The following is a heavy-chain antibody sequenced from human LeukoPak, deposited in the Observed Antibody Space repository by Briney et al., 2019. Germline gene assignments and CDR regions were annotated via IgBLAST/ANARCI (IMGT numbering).Heavy chain of an antibody. D-gene: IGHD4-11*01. V-gene: IGHV3-9*01. Sequence: PGGSLRLSCAASGFTFDDYAMHWVRHTPGKGLEWVSGISWNSGSIGYADSVKGRFTISRDNAENSLYLQMNSLSAEDTALYYCAKDGSLQPYPHPFDYWGQGTLVTVSS. CDR2: ISWNSGSI. J-gene: IGHJ4*02. CDR1: GFTFDDYA. CDR3: AKDGSLQPYPHPFDY.